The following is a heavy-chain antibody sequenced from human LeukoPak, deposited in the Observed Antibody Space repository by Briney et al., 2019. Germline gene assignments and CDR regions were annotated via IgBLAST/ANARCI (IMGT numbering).Heavy chain of an antibody. V-gene: IGHV3-48*03. Sequence: GGSLRLSCAASGFTFSSYEMNWVRQAPGKGLEWVSYISSSGSTIYYADSVKGRFTISRDIAKNSLYLQMNSLRAEDTAVYYCAREGSYGFNWFDPWGQGTLVTVSS. CDR2: ISSSGSTI. CDR3: AREGSYGFNWFDP. J-gene: IGHJ5*02. CDR1: GFTFSSYE. D-gene: IGHD5-18*01.